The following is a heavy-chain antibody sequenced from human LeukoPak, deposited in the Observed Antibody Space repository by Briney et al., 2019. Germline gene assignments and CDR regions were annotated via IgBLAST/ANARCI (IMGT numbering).Heavy chain of an antibody. Sequence: GGSLRLSCAASGFTFSSYAMSWVRQAPGKGLEWVSAISGSGGSTYYADSVKGRFTISRDNSKNTLYLQMNSLRAEDTALYYCAKDRRGESGMDVWGQGTTVTVSS. CDR2: ISGSGGST. D-gene: IGHD3-10*01. V-gene: IGHV3-23*01. CDR3: AKDRRGESGMDV. CDR1: GFTFSSYA. J-gene: IGHJ6*02.